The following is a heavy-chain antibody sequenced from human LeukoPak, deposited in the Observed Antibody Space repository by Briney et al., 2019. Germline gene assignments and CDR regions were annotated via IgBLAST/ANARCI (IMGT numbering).Heavy chain of an antibody. J-gene: IGHJ4*02. CDR3: ARTYSSSWFDY. Sequence: SETLSLTCTVSGGSISSYYWSWIRQPPGKGLEWIGYIYYSGSTNYNPSLKSRVTISVDTSKNQFSLKLSSVTAADTAVYYCARTYSSSWFDYWGQGTLVTVSS. CDR2: IYYSGST. D-gene: IGHD6-13*01. V-gene: IGHV4-59*12. CDR1: GGSISSYY.